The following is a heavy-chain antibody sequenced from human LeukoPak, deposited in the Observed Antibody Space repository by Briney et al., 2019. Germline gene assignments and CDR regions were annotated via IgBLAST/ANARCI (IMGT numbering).Heavy chain of an antibody. CDR2: IYYSGST. CDR3: ARPYGSGSYFDY. V-gene: IGHV4-59*08. Sequence: PSETLSLTCTVSGGSISSYYWSWIRQPPGKGLEWIGYIYYSGSTYYNPSLKSRVTISVDTSKNQFSLKLSSVTAADTAVYYCARPYGSGSYFDYWGQGTLVTASS. D-gene: IGHD3-10*01. J-gene: IGHJ4*02. CDR1: GGSISSYY.